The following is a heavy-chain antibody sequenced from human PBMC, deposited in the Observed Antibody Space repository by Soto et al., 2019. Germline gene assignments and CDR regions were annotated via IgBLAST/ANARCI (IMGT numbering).Heavy chain of an antibody. J-gene: IGHJ4*02. D-gene: IGHD1-1*01. Sequence: QPGGSLRLSCAASGFTFSSQGMSWVRQAPGKGLEWVSAISGSGTNTHYADSVKGRFTISRDTSRNTLYLQMNSLRADDTAVYYCAKDWPGSPFECWGQGTLVTVSS. CDR1: GFTFSSQG. CDR3: AKDWPGSPFEC. CDR2: ISGSGTNT. V-gene: IGHV3-23*01.